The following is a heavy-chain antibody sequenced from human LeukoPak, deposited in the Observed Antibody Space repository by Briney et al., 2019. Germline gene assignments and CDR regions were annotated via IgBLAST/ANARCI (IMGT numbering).Heavy chain of an antibody. CDR1: GGSISSYD. Sequence: SETLSLTCTVSGGSISSYDWSWIRQPPGKGLEWIGYIYYTGSTNYNPSLKSRVTISVDTSNNHFSLKLSSVTAADTAVYYCARVENWRSAFDIWGQGTMVTVS. CDR2: IYYTGST. J-gene: IGHJ3*02. V-gene: IGHV4-59*01. CDR3: ARVENWRSAFDI. D-gene: IGHD1-1*01.